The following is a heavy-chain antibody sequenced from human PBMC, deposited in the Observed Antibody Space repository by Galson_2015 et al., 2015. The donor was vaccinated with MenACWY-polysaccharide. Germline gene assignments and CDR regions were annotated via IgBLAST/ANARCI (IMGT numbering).Heavy chain of an antibody. CDR1: GFSFDTHV. Sequence: SLRLSFAASGFSFDTHVMSWVRQAPGKGLEWVAALSGSGVPTYYADSVKGRFTISRDNSKNTVYMQMNSLRAEDTAIYYCAKVRDFWSGYYYFDYWGQGTLVTVSS. V-gene: IGHV3-23*01. CDR2: LSGSGVPT. D-gene: IGHD3-3*01. CDR3: AKVRDFWSGYYYFDY. J-gene: IGHJ4*02.